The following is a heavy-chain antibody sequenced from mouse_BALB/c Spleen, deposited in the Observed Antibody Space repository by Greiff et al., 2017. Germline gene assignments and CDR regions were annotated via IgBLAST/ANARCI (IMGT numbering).Heavy chain of an antibody. CDR1: GFTFSSYA. V-gene: IGHV5-9-4*01. D-gene: IGHD2-1*01. CDR3: AREGGNYPFDY. Sequence: EVHLVESGGGLVKPGGSLKLSCAASGFTFSSYAMSWVRQSPEKRLEWVAEISSGGSYTYYPDTVTGRFTISRDNAKNTLYLEMSSLRSEDTAMYYCAREGGNYPFDYWGQGTTLTVSS. CDR2: ISSGGSYT. J-gene: IGHJ2*01.